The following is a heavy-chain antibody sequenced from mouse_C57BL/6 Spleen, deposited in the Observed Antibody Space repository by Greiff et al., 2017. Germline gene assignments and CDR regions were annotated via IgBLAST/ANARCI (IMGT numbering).Heavy chain of an antibody. Sequence: VKLVESGAELVRPGASVTLSCKASGYTFTDYEMHWVKQTPVHGLEWIGAIDPETGGTAYNQKFKGKAILTADKSSSTAYMELRSLTSEDSAVYYCTRRRYDYDDAMDYWGQGTSVTVSS. CDR2: IDPETGGT. J-gene: IGHJ4*01. V-gene: IGHV1-15*01. CDR3: TRRRYDYDDAMDY. D-gene: IGHD2-4*01. CDR1: GYTFTDYE.